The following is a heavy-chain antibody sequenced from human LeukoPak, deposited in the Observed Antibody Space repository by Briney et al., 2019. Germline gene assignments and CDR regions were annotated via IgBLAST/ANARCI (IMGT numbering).Heavy chain of an antibody. J-gene: IGHJ4*02. CDR2: INPNSGDT. V-gene: IGHV1-2*02. D-gene: IGHD6-13*01. Sequence: ASLKVSCKASGYTFTGYLLHWVRRSPGQGFEWMGWINPNSGDTYYTQSFQGRVTMTRDTSISTAYMELSSLRSDDTAVYYCARAQSLTAPAGTFANSWGQGTLVTVSS. CDR3: ARAQSLTAPAGTFANS. CDR1: GYTFTGYL.